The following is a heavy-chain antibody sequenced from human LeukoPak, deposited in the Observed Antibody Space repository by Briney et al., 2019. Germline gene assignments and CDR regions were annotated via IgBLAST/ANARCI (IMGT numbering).Heavy chain of an antibody. V-gene: IGHV3-72*01. D-gene: IGHD3-22*01. CDR1: GFTFSSYW. CDR3: VRVTSSGYYPGDY. J-gene: IGHJ4*02. CDR2: SRNKANSYTT. Sequence: PGGSLRLSCAASGFTFSSYWMSWVRQAPGKGLEWVGRSRNKANSYTTEYAASVKGRFSISRDDSKDSLDLQMNSLKTEDTAVYYCVRVTSSGYYPGDYWGQGTLVTVSS.